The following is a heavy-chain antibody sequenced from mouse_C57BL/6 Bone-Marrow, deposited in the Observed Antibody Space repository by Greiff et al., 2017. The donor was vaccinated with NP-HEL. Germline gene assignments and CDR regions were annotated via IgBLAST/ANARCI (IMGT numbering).Heavy chain of an antibody. D-gene: IGHD2-1*01. CDR2: IRNKANGYTT. CDR1: GFTFTDYY. J-gene: IGHJ3*01. Sequence: DVMLVESGGGLVQPGGSLSLSCAASGFTFTDYYMSWVRQPPGKALEWLGFIRNKANGYTTEYSASVKGRFTISRDNSQSILYLQMNALRAEDSATYYCARYPYGNSEGFAYWGQGTLVTVSA. V-gene: IGHV7-3*01. CDR3: ARYPYGNSEGFAY.